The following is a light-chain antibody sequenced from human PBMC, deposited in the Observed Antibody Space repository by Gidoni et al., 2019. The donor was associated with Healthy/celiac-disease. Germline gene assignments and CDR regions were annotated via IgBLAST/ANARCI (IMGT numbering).Light chain of an antibody. CDR1: QGISSY. Sequence: QLTQSPSSLSASVGDRVTITCRASQGISSYLAWYQQNPGKATTLLIYAASPLQSGVPSRFSGSGSGTDFTLTISLLQPEDFATSFCQQLNSYPITFGQGTRLEIK. V-gene: IGKV1-9*01. J-gene: IGKJ5*01. CDR2: AAS. CDR3: QQLNSYPIT.